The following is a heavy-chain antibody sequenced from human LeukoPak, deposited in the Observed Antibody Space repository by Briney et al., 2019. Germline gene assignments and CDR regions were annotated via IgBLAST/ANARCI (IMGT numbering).Heavy chain of an antibody. J-gene: IGHJ3*02. CDR1: GYSISSGHY. D-gene: IGHD3-10*01. CDR2: SYHRGST. Sequence: SETLSLTCTVSGYSISSGHYWGWIRQPPGKGLEWIGSSYHRGSTYYNPSLESRVTISLDTSSNHFSLNLRSVTAADTAVYYCARHRDSQTFYDAFDIWGQGAMVTVSS. CDR3: ARHRDSQTFYDAFDI. V-gene: IGHV4-38-2*02.